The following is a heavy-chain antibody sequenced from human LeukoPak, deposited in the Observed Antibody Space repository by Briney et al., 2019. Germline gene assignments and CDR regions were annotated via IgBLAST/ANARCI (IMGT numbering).Heavy chain of an antibody. J-gene: IGHJ4*02. CDR2: IYYSGST. V-gene: IGHV4-59*12. CDR3: AGGLSSSGYYTRPYYFDC. CDR1: GGSISSYY. Sequence: SETLSLTCTVSGGSISSYYWSWIRQPPGKGLEWIGYIYYSGSTNYNPSLKSRVTISVDTSKNQFSPKLSSVTAADTAVYYCAGGLSSSGYYTRPYYFDCWGQGTLVTVSS. D-gene: IGHD3-22*01.